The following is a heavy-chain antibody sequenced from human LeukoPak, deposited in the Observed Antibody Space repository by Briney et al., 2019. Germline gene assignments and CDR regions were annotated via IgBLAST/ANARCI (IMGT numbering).Heavy chain of an antibody. J-gene: IGHJ4*02. D-gene: IGHD2-2*02. V-gene: IGHV3-66*01. Sequence: PGGSLRLSCAAPGFTVSSNYMSWVRQAPGKGLEWVSVIYSGGSTYYADSVKGRFTISRDNSKNTLYLQMNSLRAEDTAVYYCARDLSLYADYWGQGTLVTVSS. CDR2: IYSGGST. CDR1: GFTVSSNY. CDR3: ARDLSLYADY.